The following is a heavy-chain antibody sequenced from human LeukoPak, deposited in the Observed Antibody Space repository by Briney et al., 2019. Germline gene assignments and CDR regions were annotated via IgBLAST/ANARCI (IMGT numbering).Heavy chain of an antibody. CDR2: IRYDGRNK. V-gene: IGHV3-30*02. CDR1: GFTFSSYG. CDR3: ANAGIAVAGTMVD. D-gene: IGHD6-19*01. J-gene: IGHJ4*02. Sequence: PGGSLRLSCAASGFTFSSYGMHWFRQAPGKGLEWGAFIRYDGRNKYYADSVKGRFTISRDNSKNTLYLQMNNLRAEDTAVYYYANAGIAVAGTMVDWGQGTLVTVSS.